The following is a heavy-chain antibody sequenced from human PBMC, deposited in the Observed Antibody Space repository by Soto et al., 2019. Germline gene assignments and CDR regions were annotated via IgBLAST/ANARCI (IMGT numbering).Heavy chain of an antibody. CDR1: GGSISSYY. Sequence: SETLSLTCTVSGGSISSYYWSWIRQPPGKGLEWIGYIYYSGSTNYNPSLKSRVTISVDTSEYQFSLKLNSVTAADTAVYYCANMIGDPVLSFDSWGQGTLVTVSS. J-gene: IGHJ5*01. CDR3: ANMIGDPVLSFDS. V-gene: IGHV4-59*01. D-gene: IGHD3-10*02. CDR2: IYYSGST.